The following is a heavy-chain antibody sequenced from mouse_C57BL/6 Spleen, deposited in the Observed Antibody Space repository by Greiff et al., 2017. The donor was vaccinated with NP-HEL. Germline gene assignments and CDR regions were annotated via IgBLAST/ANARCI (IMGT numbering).Heavy chain of an antibody. CDR2: IDPETGGT. J-gene: IGHJ3*01. Sequence: VQLQQSGAELVRPGASVTLSCKASGYTFTDYEMHWVKQTPVHGLEWIGAIDPETGGTAYNQKFKGKAILTADKSSSTAYMELRSLTSEDSAVYYCTRDGYWPPFAYWGQGTLVTVSA. CDR1: GYTFTDYE. V-gene: IGHV1-15*01. D-gene: IGHD2-3*01. CDR3: TRDGYWPPFAY.